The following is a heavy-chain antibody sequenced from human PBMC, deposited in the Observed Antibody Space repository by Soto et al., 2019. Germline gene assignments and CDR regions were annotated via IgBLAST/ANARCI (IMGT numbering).Heavy chain of an antibody. CDR3: ARTYCFSTRPNLFYP. Sequence: SETLSLTCTVSGGSISSYYWSWIRQPPGKGLEWIGYIYYSGSTNYNPSLKSRVTISVDTSKNQFSLKLSSVTAADTAIYYCARTYCFSTRPNLFYPWGQGTLVTVSS. D-gene: IGHD2-2*01. J-gene: IGHJ5*02. CDR2: IYYSGST. CDR1: GGSISSYY. V-gene: IGHV4-59*12.